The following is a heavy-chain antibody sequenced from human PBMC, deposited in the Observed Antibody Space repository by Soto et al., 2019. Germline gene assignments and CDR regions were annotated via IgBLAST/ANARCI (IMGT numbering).Heavy chain of an antibody. V-gene: IGHV1-69*02. CDR3: ARGDGDSHFDY. Sequence: QVQLVQSGGEVKKPGSSVKVSWKASGGTFSSYNISWVRPAPGQGLEWMGRIIPILGIANYAQKFQGRVTITADKSTSTAYMELSSLRSEDTAVYYCARGDGDSHFDYWGQGTLVTVSS. CDR1: GGTFSSYN. J-gene: IGHJ4*02. D-gene: IGHD4-17*01. CDR2: IIPILGIA.